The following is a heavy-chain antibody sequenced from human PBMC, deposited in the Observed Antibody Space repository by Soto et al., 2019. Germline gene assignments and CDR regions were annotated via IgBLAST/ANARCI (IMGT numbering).Heavy chain of an antibody. CDR1: GGSFSDYY. CDR3: ARVPNYYDSSGSNPFDY. J-gene: IGHJ4*02. D-gene: IGHD3-22*01. Sequence: SETLSLTCAVYGGSFSDYYWSWVRQPPGKGLEWIGSIYHSGSTYYNPSLKSRVTISVDTSKNQFSLKLSSVTAADTAVYYCARVPNYYDSSGSNPFDYWGQGTLVTVSS. V-gene: IGHV4-34*01. CDR2: IYHSGST.